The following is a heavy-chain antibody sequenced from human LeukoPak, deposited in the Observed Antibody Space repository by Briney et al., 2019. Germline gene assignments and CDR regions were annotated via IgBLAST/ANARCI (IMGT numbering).Heavy chain of an antibody. CDR3: AREGCSGGSCYSLPFDY. D-gene: IGHD2-15*01. J-gene: IGHJ4*02. CDR1: GGTFRNYD. Sequence: GASVKVSCKASGGTFRNYDVSWVRQAPGQGLEWMGRVIPILGISNYAQRFRGRVTITADKSTGTVYMELSSLRSEDTAVYYCAREGCSGGSCYSLPFDYWGQGTLVTVSS. CDR2: VIPILGIS. V-gene: IGHV1-69*04.